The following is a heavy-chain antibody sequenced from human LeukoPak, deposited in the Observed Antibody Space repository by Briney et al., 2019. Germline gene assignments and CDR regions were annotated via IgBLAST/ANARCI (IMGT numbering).Heavy chain of an antibody. CDR3: AKHPPPYDGSGYYYPGHFDHLDY. CDR2: ISGSGDNT. J-gene: IGHJ4*02. D-gene: IGHD3-22*01. Sequence: QPGGSLRLSCAASGFTFSSYAMSWVRQAPGKGLEWVSSISGSGDNTHYADSVKGRFTISRDTSKNTLYLQMNSLRAEDTAVYYCAKHPPPYDGSGYYYPGHFDHLDYWGQGTLVTVSS. V-gene: IGHV3-23*01. CDR1: GFTFSSYA.